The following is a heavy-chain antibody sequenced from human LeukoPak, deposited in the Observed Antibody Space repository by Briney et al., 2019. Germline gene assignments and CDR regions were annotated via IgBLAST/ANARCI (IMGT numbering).Heavy chain of an antibody. CDR1: GDSVSSNSAA. J-gene: IGHJ3*02. CDR3: ARSDYYDSSGYGALDI. Sequence: SQTLSLTCAISGDSVSSNSAAWNWIRQSPSRGLEWLGRTYYRSKWYNDYAVSVKSRITINPDTSKNQFSLQLNSVTPEDTAVYYCARSDYYDSSGYGALDIWGQGTMVTVSS. D-gene: IGHD3-22*01. V-gene: IGHV6-1*01. CDR2: TYYRSKWYN.